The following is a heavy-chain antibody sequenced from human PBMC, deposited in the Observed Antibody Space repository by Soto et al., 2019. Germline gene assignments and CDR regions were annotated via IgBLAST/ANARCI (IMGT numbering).Heavy chain of an antibody. V-gene: IGHV3-7*01. CDR3: ARDVGYCSSTSCSQYYYYYGMDV. CDR1: GFTFSSYW. J-gene: IGHJ6*02. CDR2: INQDGSEK. Sequence: EVQVVESGGGLVQPGGSLRLSCAASGFTFSSYWMSWVRQAPGKGLEWVARINQDGSEKYYVDSVKGRFTISRDNAKNSLYLQMNSLRAEDTAVYYCARDVGYCSSTSCSQYYYYYGMDVWGQGTTVTVSS. D-gene: IGHD2-2*01.